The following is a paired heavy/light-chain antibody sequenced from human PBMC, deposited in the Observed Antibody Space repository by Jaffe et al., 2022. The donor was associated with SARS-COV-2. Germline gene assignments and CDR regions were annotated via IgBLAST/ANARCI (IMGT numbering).Light chain of an antibody. CDR1: QSVGGY. CDR3: QQRRNWPLT. Sequence: EIVLTQSPATLSLSPGERATLSCRASQSVGGYLAWYQQKPGQAPRLLIYDASNRATGIPDRFSGSGSGTDFTLTISSLEPEDFAVYYCQQRRNWPLTFGGGTKVEIK. CDR2: DAS. J-gene: IGKJ4*01. V-gene: IGKV3-11*01.
Heavy chain of an antibody. CDR2: ISGNGGNT. CDR3: AKDIVLLTAAHWYFHL. D-gene: IGHD2-2*01. CDR1: GFTFSGYA. Sequence: EVRLVDSGGGLVQPGGSLRLSCAASGFTFSGYAMTWVRQAPGKGLEWVSAISGNGGNTYYADSVKGRFTISRDNSKDTLYLQMSSLRVEDTAVYYCAKDIVLLTAAHWYFHLWGRGTLVTVSS. J-gene: IGHJ2*01. V-gene: IGHV3-23*04.